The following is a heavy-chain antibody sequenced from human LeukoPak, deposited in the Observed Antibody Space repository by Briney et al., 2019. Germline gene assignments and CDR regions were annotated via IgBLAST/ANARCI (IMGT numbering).Heavy chain of an antibody. CDR3: ARDDGYGSGSYENSYENWFDP. V-gene: IGHV1-2*02. D-gene: IGHD3-10*01. CDR2: IDPNSGGT. Sequence: GASVKVSCKASGYTFTGYYMHWVRQAPGQGLEWMGWIDPNSGGTNYAQKFQGRVTMTRDTSISTAYMELSRLRSDDTAVYYCARDDGYGSGSYENSYENWFDPWGQGTLVTVSS. CDR1: GYTFTGYY. J-gene: IGHJ5*02.